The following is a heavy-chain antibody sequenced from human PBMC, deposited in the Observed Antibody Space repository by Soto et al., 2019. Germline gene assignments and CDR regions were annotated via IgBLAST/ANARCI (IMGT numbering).Heavy chain of an antibody. Sequence: PGGSLRLSCAASGLTFSSYAMSWVRQAPGKGLEWVSSISGNAGDTNYADSAKGRFTISRDNSKNTLYLQMNSLRAEDTAVYYCAKMSTGSIRDYWGQGTLVTVYS. V-gene: IGHV3-23*01. CDR1: GLTFSSYA. J-gene: IGHJ4*01. D-gene: IGHD3-3*02. CDR2: ISGNAGDT. CDR3: AKMSTGSIRDY.